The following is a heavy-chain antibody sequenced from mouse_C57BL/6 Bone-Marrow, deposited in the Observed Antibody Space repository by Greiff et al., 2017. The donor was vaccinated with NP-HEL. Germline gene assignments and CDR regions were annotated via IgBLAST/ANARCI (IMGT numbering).Heavy chain of an antibody. D-gene: IGHD1-1*01. CDR1: GYTFTSYW. CDR3: ARTRLYGSRAFDY. CDR2: IYPSDSET. Sequence: QVQLQQPGAELVRPGSSVKPSCKASGYTFTSYWMDWVQQRPGQGLEWIGNIYPSDSETHYNQKFKDKATLTVDKSSSTPYMQLSSLTSEDSAVYDCARTRLYGSRAFDYWGQGTTLTVSS. V-gene: IGHV1-61*01. J-gene: IGHJ2*01.